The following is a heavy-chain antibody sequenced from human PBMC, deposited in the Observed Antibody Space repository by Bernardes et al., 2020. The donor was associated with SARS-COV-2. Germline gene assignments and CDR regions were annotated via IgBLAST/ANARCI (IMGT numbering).Heavy chain of an antibody. Sequence: CKAFGYTFSSYGISWVRQAPGQGLEWMGWISGDDGNTNYAQKFHGRVTVTTDTSISTAYMELSRLTSDDTAVYYCARDLDRLYSGSRTDAFDIWGQGTMVTVSS. V-gene: IGHV1-18*01. CDR3: ARDLDRLYSGSRTDAFDI. CDR2: ISGDDGNT. D-gene: IGHD1-26*01. J-gene: IGHJ3*02. CDR1: GYTFSSYG.